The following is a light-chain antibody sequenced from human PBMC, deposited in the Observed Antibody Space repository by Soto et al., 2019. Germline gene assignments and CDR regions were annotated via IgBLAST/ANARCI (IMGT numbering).Light chain of an antibody. J-gene: IGLJ3*02. Sequence: QTVVTQEPSFSVSPGGTVTLTCGLNSDSVSSSYYPSWYQQTPGQAPRTLIYDTNTRSSGVPDRFSGSILGNKAALAITGAQADDVSDYYCVLYMGSGIAVFGGGTKLTVL. CDR1: SDSVSSSYY. CDR3: VLYMGSGIAV. V-gene: IGLV8-61*01. CDR2: DTN.